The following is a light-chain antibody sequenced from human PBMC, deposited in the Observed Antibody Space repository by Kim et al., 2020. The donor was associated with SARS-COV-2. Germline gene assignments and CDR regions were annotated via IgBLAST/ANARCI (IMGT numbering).Light chain of an antibody. CDR1: QNIFSW. V-gene: IGKV1-5*01. Sequence: ASVGDRVTIPCRASQNIFSWLAWYQEKPGKAPKLLISTASSLQSGVPSRFSGTGSGTVFTLTISSLQPDDYATYYCQHYNNYPLTFGGGTKVDIK. CDR2: TAS. J-gene: IGKJ4*01. CDR3: QHYNNYPLT.